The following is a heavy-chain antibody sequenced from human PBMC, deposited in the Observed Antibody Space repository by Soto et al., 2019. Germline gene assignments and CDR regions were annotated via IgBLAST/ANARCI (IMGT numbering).Heavy chain of an antibody. V-gene: IGHV3-30-3*01. CDR2: ISYEGSNT. Sequence: PGGSLRLSCVASGFTFDTYGIHWVRQAPGKGLQWVALISYEGSNTYYADSVRGRFTISSDNSKNTLYLQINALRPEDTGVYYCARVTPGNNLYYFSGLDVWGQGTSGTVSS. J-gene: IGHJ6*02. CDR3: ARVTPGNNLYYFSGLDV. CDR1: GFTFDTYG. D-gene: IGHD1-1*01.